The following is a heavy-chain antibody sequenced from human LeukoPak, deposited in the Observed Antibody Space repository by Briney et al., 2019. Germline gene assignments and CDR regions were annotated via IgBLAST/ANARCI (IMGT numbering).Heavy chain of an antibody. CDR3: ALPSCGGDCFSG. Sequence: PGGSLRLSCAASGFIFSPYAMSWVRQAPGKGLEWVAGIAGGDDRFYADSVKGRFSISRDNAKNTLYLQMNSLRAEDTAVYYCALPSCGGDCFSGWGQGTLVTVSS. CDR1: GFIFSPYA. J-gene: IGHJ4*02. D-gene: IGHD2-21*02. V-gene: IGHV3-23*01. CDR2: IAGGDDR.